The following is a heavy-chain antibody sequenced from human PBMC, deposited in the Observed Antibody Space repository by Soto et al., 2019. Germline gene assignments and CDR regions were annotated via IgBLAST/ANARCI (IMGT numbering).Heavy chain of an antibody. J-gene: IGHJ4*02. Sequence: LRLSCAASGFAFISYEMDWVRQAPGKGLEWVSYISSSGSTIYYADSVKGRFTISRDNAKNSLYLQMNSLRAEDTAVYYCARVQSRIAAAGTFDYWGQGTLVTVSS. CDR1: GFAFISYE. CDR2: ISSSGSTI. CDR3: ARVQSRIAAAGTFDY. V-gene: IGHV3-48*03. D-gene: IGHD6-13*01.